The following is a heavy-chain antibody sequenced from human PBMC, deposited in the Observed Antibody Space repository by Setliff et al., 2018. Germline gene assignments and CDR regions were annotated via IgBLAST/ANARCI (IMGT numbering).Heavy chain of an antibody. CDR1: GGSISTYY. J-gene: IGHJ4*02. Sequence: KPSETLSLTCTVSGGSISTYYWSWIRQPPGKGLEWIGYVYYSGIANYSPPLKSRLTISVDTSKNQFSLKLRSVTAADTAVYYCARGGTFRYFDYWGQGTPVTVSS. CDR2: VYYSGIA. V-gene: IGHV4-59*01. D-gene: IGHD5-12*01. CDR3: ARGGTFRYFDY.